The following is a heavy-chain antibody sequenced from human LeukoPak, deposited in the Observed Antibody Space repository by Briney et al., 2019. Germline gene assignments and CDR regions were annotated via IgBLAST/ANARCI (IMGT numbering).Heavy chain of an antibody. V-gene: IGHV3-30*18. CDR1: GFTFSSYG. D-gene: IGHD5-18*01. CDR3: AKELQLWLQDYGMDV. J-gene: IGHJ6*02. CDR2: ISYDGSNK. Sequence: AGGSLRLSCAASGFTFSSYGMHWVRQAPGKGLEWVAVISYDGSNKYYADSVKGRFTISRDNSKNTLYLQMNSLRAEDTAVYYCAKELQLWLQDYGMDVWGQGTTVTVSS.